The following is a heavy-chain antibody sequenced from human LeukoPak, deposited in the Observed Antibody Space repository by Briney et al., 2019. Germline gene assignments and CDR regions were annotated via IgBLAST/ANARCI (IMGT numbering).Heavy chain of an antibody. CDR1: GFTFSSYA. V-gene: IGHV3-64D*06. D-gene: IGHD6-19*01. CDR3: VKGDSSGRIYFDY. J-gene: IGHJ4*02. CDR2: ISSNGGST. Sequence: PGRSLRLSCAASGFTFSSYAMHWVRQAPGKGLEYVSAISSNGGSTYYADSVKGRFTISRDNSKNTLYLQMSSLRAEDTAVYYCVKGDSSGRIYFDYWGQGTLVTVSS.